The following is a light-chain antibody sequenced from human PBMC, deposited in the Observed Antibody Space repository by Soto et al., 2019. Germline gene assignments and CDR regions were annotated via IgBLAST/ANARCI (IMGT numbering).Light chain of an antibody. V-gene: IGKV3D-15*01. CDR2: GAS. CDR3: QQYNNWPPLT. CDR1: QNIDNN. J-gene: IGKJ4*01. Sequence: EIVMTQSPATLSVSPGDRVTLSCRASQNIDNNLAWYQQRPGQTPRLLIYGASNRANGIPARLSGSGSGTEFTLTISSLQAEDFAVYCCQQYNNWPPLTCGGGTKVEIK.